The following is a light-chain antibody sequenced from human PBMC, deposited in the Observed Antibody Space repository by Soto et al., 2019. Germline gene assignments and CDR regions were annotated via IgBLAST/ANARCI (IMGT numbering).Light chain of an antibody. CDR3: QQAHSLPVT. Sequence: DIEMTQSPSSVSASVGDTVTITCRASQDISTWLAWYQQKPGKAPKLLIYFASSLQSGVPSRFSGSGSGTDFTLTISSQHPEDFASYYCQQAHSLPVTFGEGTKVDIK. V-gene: IGKV1-12*01. CDR1: QDISTW. CDR2: FAS. J-gene: IGKJ4*01.